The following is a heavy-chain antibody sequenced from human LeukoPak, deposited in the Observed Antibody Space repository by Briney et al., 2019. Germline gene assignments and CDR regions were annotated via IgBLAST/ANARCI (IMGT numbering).Heavy chain of an antibody. Sequence: PSETLSLTCAVYGESFSGYYWSWIRQPPGKGLEWIGEINHSGSTNYNPSLKSRVTISVDTSKNQFSLKLSSVTAADTAVYYCARGEYSSSCDYWGQGTLVTVSS. J-gene: IGHJ4*02. CDR3: ARGEYSSSCDY. CDR2: INHSGST. CDR1: GESFSGYY. D-gene: IGHD6-6*01. V-gene: IGHV4-34*01.